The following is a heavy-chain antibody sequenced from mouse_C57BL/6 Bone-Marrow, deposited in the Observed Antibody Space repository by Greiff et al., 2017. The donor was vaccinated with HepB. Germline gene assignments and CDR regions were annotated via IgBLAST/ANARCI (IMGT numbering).Heavy chain of an antibody. D-gene: IGHD1-1*01. Sequence: VQLQQSGAELARPGASVKLSCKASGYTFTSYGISWVKQRTGQGLEWIGEIYPRSGNTYYNEKFKGKATLTADKSSSTAYMELRSLTSEDSAVYFCARKGITTVVATPFAYWGQGTLVTVSA. CDR2: IYPRSGNT. CDR1: GYTFTSYG. J-gene: IGHJ3*01. V-gene: IGHV1-81*01. CDR3: ARKGITTVVATPFAY.